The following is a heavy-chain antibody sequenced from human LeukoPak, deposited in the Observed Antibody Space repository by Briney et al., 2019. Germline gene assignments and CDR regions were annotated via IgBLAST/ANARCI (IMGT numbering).Heavy chain of an antibody. J-gene: IGHJ4*02. CDR1: GFTFSSFA. D-gene: IGHD6-19*01. Sequence: GGSLRLSCAAAGFTFSSFAMSWVRQAPGKGPEWVSVISQGGEATYYADSVKGRFTISRDNSKDTLYLQMDGLRAEDTAVYYCAKVGAVAAVDYWGQGTLVTVSS. V-gene: IGHV3-23*01. CDR2: ISQGGEAT. CDR3: AKVGAVAAVDY.